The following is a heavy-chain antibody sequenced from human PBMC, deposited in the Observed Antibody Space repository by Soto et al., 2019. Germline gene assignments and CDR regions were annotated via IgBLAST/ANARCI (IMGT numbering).Heavy chain of an antibody. J-gene: IGHJ4*02. V-gene: IGHV3-64D*06. CDR1: GCTFDYYA. CDR3: VRELYEERPFDY. D-gene: IGHD2-15*01. Sequence: VSLRHSCSASGCTFDYYAMHWARQTPGKGLENVSGIVTNGGSTYYADSVKDKVTISRDNSTNTLNLEMSSLRAEDKAVYSYVRELYEERPFDYRGKGTLVTVSS. CDR2: IVTNGGST.